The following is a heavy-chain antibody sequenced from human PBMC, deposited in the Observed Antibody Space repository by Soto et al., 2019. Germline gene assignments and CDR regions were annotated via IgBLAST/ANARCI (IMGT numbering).Heavy chain of an antibody. CDR1: GGSISSYY. D-gene: IGHD1-1*01. CDR2: IYYSGST. J-gene: IGHJ4*02. CDR3: ARGTTGTTVGY. Sequence: SETLSLTCTVSGGSISSYYWSWIRQPPGKGLEWIGYIYYSGSTNYNPSLKSRVTISVDTSKNQFSLKLSSVTAADTAVYYCARGTTGTTVGYWGQGTLVTV. V-gene: IGHV4-59*12.